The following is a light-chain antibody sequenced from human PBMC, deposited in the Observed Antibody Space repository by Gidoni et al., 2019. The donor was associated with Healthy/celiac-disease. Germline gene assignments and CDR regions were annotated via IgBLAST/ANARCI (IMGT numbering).Light chain of an antibody. V-gene: IGKV1-33*01. CDR3: QQYDNHPLT. J-gene: IGKJ4*01. CDR2: AAS. Sequence: DIHMTQSPSSLSASVGDRVTITCQASQDISNYFNWYQQKPGKAPKLLIYAASNLETGVPSRFSGSGSGTDFTFTISSLQPEDIATYYCQQYDNHPLTFGGGTKVEIK. CDR1: QDISNY.